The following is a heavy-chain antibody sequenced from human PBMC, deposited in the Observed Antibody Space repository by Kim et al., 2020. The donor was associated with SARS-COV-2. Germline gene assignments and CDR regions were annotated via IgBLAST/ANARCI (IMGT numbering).Heavy chain of an antibody. V-gene: IGHV3-23*01. J-gene: IGHJ6*02. D-gene: IGHD1-26*01. CDR2: ISGSGGST. CDR1: GFTFSSYA. CDR3: AKEARWELLSYYYYGMDV. Sequence: GGSLRLSCAASGFTFSSYAMSWVRQAPGKGLEWVSAISGSGGSTYYADSVKGRFTISRDNSKNTLYLQMNSLRAEDTAVYYCAKEARWELLSYYYYGMDVWGQGTTVTVSS.